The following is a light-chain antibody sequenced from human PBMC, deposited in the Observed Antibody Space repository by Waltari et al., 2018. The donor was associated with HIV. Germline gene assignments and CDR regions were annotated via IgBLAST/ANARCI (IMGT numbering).Light chain of an antibody. V-gene: IGLV7-46*01. Sequence: QAVVTQEPSLTVSAGGTVTLTCASSTGAVTSAHCPYCFQRRPGQAPKTLIYDTTNRHSWTPARFSGSLLGGKAALTLSGAQFEDEADYFCLLSFNGVVVFGGGTTLTVL. J-gene: IGLJ2*01. CDR3: LLSFNGVVV. CDR1: TGAVTSAHC. CDR2: DTT.